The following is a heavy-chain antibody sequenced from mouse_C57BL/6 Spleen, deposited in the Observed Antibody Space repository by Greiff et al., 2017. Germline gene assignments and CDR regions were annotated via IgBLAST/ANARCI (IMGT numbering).Heavy chain of an antibody. CDR3: ARAGGSSPCYYARDY. Sequence: VQLVESGAELARPGASVKMSCKASGYTFTSYTMHWVKQRPGQGLEWIGYINPSSGYTKYNQKFKDKATLTADKSSSTAYMQLSSLTSEDSAVYYCARAGGSSPCYYARDYWGQGTSVTVSS. J-gene: IGHJ4*01. V-gene: IGHV1-4*01. CDR2: INPSSGYT. CDR1: GYTFTSYT. D-gene: IGHD1-1*01.